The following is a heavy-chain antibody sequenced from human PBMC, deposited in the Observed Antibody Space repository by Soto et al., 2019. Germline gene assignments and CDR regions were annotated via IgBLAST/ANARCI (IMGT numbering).Heavy chain of an antibody. CDR1: GGSIISFY. D-gene: IGHD2-15*01. J-gene: IGHJ5*02. CDR2: ISYSGST. Sequence: SETLSLTCTVSGGSIISFYWSWIRQPPGRGLEWIGYISYSGSTYYNTSLKSRVTISVDTSKNQFSLKLNSVTAADTAVYYCARGGPTGGSYKYNWFDPWGQGTLVTVSS. V-gene: IGHV4-30-4*01. CDR3: ARGGPTGGSYKYNWFDP.